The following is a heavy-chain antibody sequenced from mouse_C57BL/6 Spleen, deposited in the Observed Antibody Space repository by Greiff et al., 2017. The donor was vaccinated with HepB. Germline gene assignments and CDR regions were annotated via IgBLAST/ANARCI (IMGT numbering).Heavy chain of an antibody. Sequence: EVKLQESGGGLVKPGGSLKLSCAASGFTFSSYAMSWVRQTPEKRLEWVATISDGGSYTYYPDNVKGRFTISRDNAKNNLYLQMSHLKSEDTAMYYCARDDYDYDYFDYWGQGTTLTVSS. V-gene: IGHV5-4*01. J-gene: IGHJ2*01. CDR3: ARDDYDYDYFDY. CDR2: ISDGGSYT. CDR1: GFTFSSYA. D-gene: IGHD2-4*01.